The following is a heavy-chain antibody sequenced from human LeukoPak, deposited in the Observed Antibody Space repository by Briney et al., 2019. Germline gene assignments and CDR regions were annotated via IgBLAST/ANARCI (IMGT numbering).Heavy chain of an antibody. CDR1: GFTVSSNY. CDR2: IYSGGST. V-gene: IGHV3-53*01. Sequence: GGSLRLSCAAYGFTVSSNYMSWVRQAPGKGLEWVSVIYSGGSTYYADSVRGGFTISRDNSKNTLYLQMNSLRAEDTAVYYCARDKGSGYYSYWGQGTLVTVSS. D-gene: IGHD3-22*01. CDR3: ARDKGSGYYSY. J-gene: IGHJ4*02.